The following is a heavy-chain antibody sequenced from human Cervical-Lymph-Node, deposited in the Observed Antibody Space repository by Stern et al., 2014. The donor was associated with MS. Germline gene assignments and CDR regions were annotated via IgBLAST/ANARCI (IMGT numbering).Heavy chain of an antibody. CDR3: ARTYYYGSGTYDYYYYHMDV. D-gene: IGHD3-10*01. CDR2: IIPIFGIA. V-gene: IGHV1-69*12. CDR1: GDTFSSYA. J-gene: IGHJ6*02. Sequence: QVQLVQSGAEVKKPGSSVKVSCKAAGDTFSSYAISWVRQAPGQGLEWMGGIIPIFGIANYAQKFRGRVTITADESTSTTYMKLSSLRSDDTAVYYCARTYYYGSGTYDYYYYHMDVWGQGTTVTVSS.